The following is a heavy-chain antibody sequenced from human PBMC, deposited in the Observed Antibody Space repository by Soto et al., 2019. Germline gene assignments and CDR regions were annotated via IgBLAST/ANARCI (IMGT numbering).Heavy chain of an antibody. V-gene: IGHV4-30-2*01. D-gene: IGHD3-10*01. CDR1: GGSVSAAGYS. Sequence: SETLSLTCAVSGGSVSAAGYSWSWIRQPPGGGLEWIGYIYHSGTTLYNPSLKTRLTISLDRSNNRFSLTLTSMTAADTAVYYCARAQFYSGSGNYYNLMFDHWGQGTQV. CDR2: IYHSGTT. CDR3: ARAQFYSGSGNYYNLMFDH. J-gene: IGHJ5*02.